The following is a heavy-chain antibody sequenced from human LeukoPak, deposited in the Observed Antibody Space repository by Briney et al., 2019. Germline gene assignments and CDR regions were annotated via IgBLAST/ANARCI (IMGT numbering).Heavy chain of an antibody. CDR1: GGSISSSNYY. J-gene: IGHJ6*03. CDR2: INHSGST. Sequence: PSETLSLTCTVSGGSISSSNYYWGWIRQPPGKGLEWIGEINHSGSTNYNPSLKSRVTISVDTSKNQFSLKLSSVTAADTAVYYCARQRRGVRGVSYYYYMDVWGKGTTVTISS. D-gene: IGHD3-10*01. CDR3: ARQRRGVRGVSYYYYMDV. V-gene: IGHV4-39*01.